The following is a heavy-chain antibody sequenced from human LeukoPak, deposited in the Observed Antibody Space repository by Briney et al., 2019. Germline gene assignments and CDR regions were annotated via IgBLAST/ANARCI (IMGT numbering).Heavy chain of an antibody. CDR1: GGSISSGDYY. Sequence: SETLSLTCTVSGGSISSGDYYWSWIRQPPGKGLEWIGYIYYSGSTNYNPSLKSRVTISVDTSKNQFSLKLSSVTAADTAIYYCARAVSGRFDYWGQGTLVTVSS. V-gene: IGHV4-30-4*01. CDR3: ARAVSGRFDY. J-gene: IGHJ4*02. CDR2: IYYSGST. D-gene: IGHD6-19*01.